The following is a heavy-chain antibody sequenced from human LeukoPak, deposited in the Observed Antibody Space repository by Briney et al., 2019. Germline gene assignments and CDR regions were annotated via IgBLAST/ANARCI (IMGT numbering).Heavy chain of an antibody. J-gene: IGHJ6*04. CDR1: GGSFSGYY. CDR3: ARSRFLWFGDPHDV. D-gene: IGHD3-10*01. Sequence: SETLSLTCAVYGGSFSGYYWSWIRQPPGKGLEWIGYIYYSGSTNYNPSLKSRVTISVDTSKNQFSLKLSSVTAADTAVYYCARSRFLWFGDPHDVWGKGTTVTISS. V-gene: IGHV4-59*01. CDR2: IYYSGST.